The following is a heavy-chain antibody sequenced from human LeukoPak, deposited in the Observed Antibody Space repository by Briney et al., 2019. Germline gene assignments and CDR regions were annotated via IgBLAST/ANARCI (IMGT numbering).Heavy chain of an antibody. V-gene: IGHV3-23*01. CDR3: AKGDYYDSSVYNPSSNSVFDI. D-gene: IGHD3-22*01. Sequence: GGSLRLSCAASGFTFSSYAMSWVRQAPGEGLKWVSGISGSGGSTYYADSVRGRFTISRDNSKNTLYLRMNSLRVEDTAVYYCAKGDYYDSSVYNPSSNSVFDIWGQGTMVTVSS. CDR1: GFTFSSYA. J-gene: IGHJ3*02. CDR2: ISGSGGST.